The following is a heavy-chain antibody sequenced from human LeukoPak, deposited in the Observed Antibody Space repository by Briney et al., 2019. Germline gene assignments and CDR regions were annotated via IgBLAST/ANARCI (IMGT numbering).Heavy chain of an antibody. Sequence: GGSLRLSCGASGFTLSTYWMHWVRQAPGKGLVWVARIRPEGTTTAYADSVKGRFTISRDNAKNTLFLQMNSLSAEDTAVYYCARDLDWILFDYWGQGTLVTVSS. J-gene: IGHJ4*02. V-gene: IGHV3-74*03. CDR3: ARDLDWILFDY. CDR1: GFTLSTYW. CDR2: IRPEGTTT. D-gene: IGHD3-9*01.